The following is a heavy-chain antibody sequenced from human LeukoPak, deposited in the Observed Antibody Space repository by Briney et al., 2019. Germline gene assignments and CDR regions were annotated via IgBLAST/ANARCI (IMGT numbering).Heavy chain of an antibody. Sequence: SETLSLTCTVSGGSISSYYWSWIRQPPGKGLEWIGYIYYSGSTNYNPSLKSRVTISLDTSSNQFSLHLSSVTAADTAMYYCARSSSWTFAWFDPWGQGTLVTVSS. D-gene: IGHD6-13*01. CDR3: ARSSSWTFAWFDP. CDR2: IYYSGST. V-gene: IGHV4-59*08. CDR1: GGSISSYY. J-gene: IGHJ5*02.